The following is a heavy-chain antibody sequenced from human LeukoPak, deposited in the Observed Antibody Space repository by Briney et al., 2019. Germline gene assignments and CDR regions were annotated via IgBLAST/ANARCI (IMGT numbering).Heavy chain of an antibody. V-gene: IGHV3-23*01. CDR1: GVTFSTYA. CDR3: AKDPYSKSVGAAIDY. D-gene: IGHD1-26*01. J-gene: IGHJ4*02. CDR2: ISGSGGST. Sequence: RTGGSLRLSCAASGVTFSTYAMTWVRQAPGGGLEWVSGISGSGGSTYYADSVKGRFTISRDNSKNTLYLQMNSLRAEDTAVYYCAKDPYSKSVGAAIDYWGQGTLVTVSS.